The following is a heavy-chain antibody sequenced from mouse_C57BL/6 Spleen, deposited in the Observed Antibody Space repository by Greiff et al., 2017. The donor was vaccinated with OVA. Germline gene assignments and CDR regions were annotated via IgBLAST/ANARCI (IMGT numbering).Heavy chain of an antibody. J-gene: IGHJ3*01. Sequence: VKVEESGPGLVQPSQSLSITCTVSGFSLTSYGVHWVRQSPGKGLEWLGVIWSGGSTDYNAAFISRLSISKDNSKSQVFFKMNSLQADDTAIYYCARRDIYYGYDGGFAYWGQGTLVTVSA. CDR2: IWSGGST. D-gene: IGHD2-2*01. V-gene: IGHV2-2*01. CDR1: GFSLTSYG. CDR3: ARRDIYYGYDGGFAY.